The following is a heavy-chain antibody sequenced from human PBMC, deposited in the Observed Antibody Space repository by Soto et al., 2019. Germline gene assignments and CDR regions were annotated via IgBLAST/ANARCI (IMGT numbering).Heavy chain of an antibody. D-gene: IGHD3-9*01. CDR3: ARVNYDILTGRRKNWFDP. Sequence: GASVKVSCKASGYTFTSYGISWVRQAPGQGLEWMGWISAYNGNTNYAQKLQGRVTMTTDTSTSTAYMELRSLRSDDTAVYYCARVNYDILTGRRKNWFDPWGQGTLVTVSS. CDR2: ISAYNGNT. V-gene: IGHV1-18*01. J-gene: IGHJ5*02. CDR1: GYTFTSYG.